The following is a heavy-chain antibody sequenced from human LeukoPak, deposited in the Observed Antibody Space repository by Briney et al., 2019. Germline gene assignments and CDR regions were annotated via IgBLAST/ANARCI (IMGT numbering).Heavy chain of an antibody. CDR1: GGSISPYY. J-gene: IGHJ4*02. CDR3: ARHSYSGYDRLFDY. Sequence: SETLSLTCTVSGGSISPYYWVWIRQPPGKGLEWIGYIYYTGNTNYNPSRKSRVTMSLDTSKNQFSLNLNSMTAADTAVYYCARHSYSGYDRLFDYWGQGTLVTVSS. CDR2: IYYTGNT. V-gene: IGHV4-59*08. D-gene: IGHD5-12*01.